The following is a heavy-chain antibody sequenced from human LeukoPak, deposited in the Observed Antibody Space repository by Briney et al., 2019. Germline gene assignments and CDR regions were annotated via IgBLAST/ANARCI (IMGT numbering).Heavy chain of an antibody. CDR3: ARDLTQYYYGSGSHLDY. Sequence: EASVTVSCKASGYTFTSYGISWVRQAPGQGLEWMGWISAYNGNTNYAQKLQGRVTMTTDTSTSTAYMELRSLRSDDTAVYYCARDLTQYYYGSGSHLDYWGQGTLVTVSS. V-gene: IGHV1-18*01. CDR2: ISAYNGNT. J-gene: IGHJ4*02. D-gene: IGHD3-10*01. CDR1: GYTFTSYG.